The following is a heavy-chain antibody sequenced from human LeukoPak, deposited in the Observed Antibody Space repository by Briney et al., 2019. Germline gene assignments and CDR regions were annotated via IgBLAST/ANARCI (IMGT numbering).Heavy chain of an antibody. J-gene: IGHJ4*02. CDR2: INTGGST. V-gene: IGHV3-53*01. D-gene: IGHD5-18*01. CDR1: GFTVRSNY. CDR3: ARARGYSYDYFDY. Sequence: PGGSLRLSCAASGFTVRSNYMTWVRQAPGKGLEWVSVINTGGSTYYADSVKGRFTISRDDSKNTLYLQMNSLRAEDTAVYYCARARGYSYDYFDYWGQGTLVTVSS.